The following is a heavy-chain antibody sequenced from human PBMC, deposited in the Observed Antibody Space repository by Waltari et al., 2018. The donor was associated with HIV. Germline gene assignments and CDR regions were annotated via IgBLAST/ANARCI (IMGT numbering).Heavy chain of an antibody. J-gene: IGHJ4*02. Sequence: EVHLVESGGGLIQPGGSLRLSCAASGFTVSRYYMSWVRPAHGTGPEWVSVIYSGGSTYYADSVKGRFTVSRDKSRNTLYLQMNSLRVEDTAVYYCARETPAYCGGDCSPDQYYFDYWGQGTLVTVSS. CDR2: IYSGGST. D-gene: IGHD2-21*02. CDR3: ARETPAYCGGDCSPDQYYFDY. CDR1: GFTVSRYY. V-gene: IGHV3-53*01.